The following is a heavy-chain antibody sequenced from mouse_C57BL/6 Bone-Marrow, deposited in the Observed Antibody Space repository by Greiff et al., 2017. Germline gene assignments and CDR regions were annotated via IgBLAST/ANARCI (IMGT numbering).Heavy chain of an antibody. V-gene: IGHV5-4*01. CDR1: GFTFSSYA. D-gene: IGHD2-12*01. CDR2: ISDGGSYT. CDR3: ARDHGRLGFAY. J-gene: IGHJ3*01. Sequence: EVKLQESGGGLVKPGGSLKLSCAASGFTFSSYAMSWVRQTPEKRLEWVATISDGGSYTYYPDNVKGRFTISRDNAKNNLYLQMSHLKSEDTAMYYCARDHGRLGFAYWGQGTLVTVSA.